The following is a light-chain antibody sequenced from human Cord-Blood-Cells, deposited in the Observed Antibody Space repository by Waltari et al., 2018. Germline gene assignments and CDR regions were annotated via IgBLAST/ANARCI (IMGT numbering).Light chain of an antibody. CDR1: SSDVGGYNY. V-gene: IGLV2-14*01. CDR2: DDS. CDR3: SSYTSSSTLV. Sequence: QSALTQPASVSGSPGQSITISCTGTSSDVGGYNYVSWYQPHPGKAPKLMIYDDSNRSSGVSNRFSDSKSGNTASLTVSGLQAEDEADYCCSSYTSSSTLVFGGGTKLTVL. J-gene: IGLJ2*01.